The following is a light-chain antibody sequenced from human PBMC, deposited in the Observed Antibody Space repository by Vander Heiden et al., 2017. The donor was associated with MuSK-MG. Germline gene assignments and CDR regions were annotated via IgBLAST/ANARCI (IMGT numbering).Light chain of an antibody. V-gene: IGKV1-39*01. J-gene: IGKJ2*01. Sequence: DIHVAQSPSSLSASLGSGVTITCRAGQCISSYLNWYQQTPGKAPRLLIYAASNLQSGVPARFSGSGYGTDFTLTISSLQPEDFATSYCQQTYKRQGYTFGQGTKLEIK. CDR2: AAS. CDR1: QCISSY. CDR3: QQTYKRQGYT.